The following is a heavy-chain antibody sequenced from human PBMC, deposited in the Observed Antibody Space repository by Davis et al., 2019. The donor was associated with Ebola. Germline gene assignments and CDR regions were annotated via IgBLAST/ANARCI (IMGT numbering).Heavy chain of an antibody. Sequence: AASVKVSCKASGYSFTSEYIHWVRQAPGQRLEWMGTIHPGRGSPDYARKFQGRVTMTRDTSTSTVYMELSSLSSEDTAVYYCATSYSLRFLGFDPWGQGTLVTVSS. J-gene: IGHJ5*02. CDR3: ATSYSLRFLGFDP. D-gene: IGHD3-3*01. V-gene: IGHV1-46*01. CDR1: GYSFTSEY. CDR2: IHPGRGSP.